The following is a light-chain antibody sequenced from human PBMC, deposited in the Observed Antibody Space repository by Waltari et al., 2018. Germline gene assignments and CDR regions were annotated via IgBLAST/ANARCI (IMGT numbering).Light chain of an antibody. CDR2: DAS. CDR3: QMYVRLPAT. V-gene: IGKV3-20*01. Sequence: EIVLTQSPGTLSLSPGERATLSCRASQSVGRSLAWYQQKPGQAPRLLIYDASRRATGVPDSFSGSGSWTDFSLTISRLEPEDFAVYYCQMYVRLPATFGQGTKVEIK. J-gene: IGKJ1*01. CDR1: QSVGRS.